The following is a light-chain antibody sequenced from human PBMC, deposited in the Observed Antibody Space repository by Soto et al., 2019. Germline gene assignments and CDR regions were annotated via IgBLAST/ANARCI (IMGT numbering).Light chain of an antibody. CDR3: QSYDSSLSGSV. CDR1: SSNIGAGYD. J-gene: IGLJ2*01. CDR2: GNS. Sequence: QSVLTQPPSVSGAPGQRVTISCTGSSSNIGAGYDVHWYQQLPGTAPKLLIYGNSNRPSGVPDRFSGSKSGTSASLAITGLQAEDEADYYCQSYDSSLSGSVFGGGTKVTVL. V-gene: IGLV1-40*01.